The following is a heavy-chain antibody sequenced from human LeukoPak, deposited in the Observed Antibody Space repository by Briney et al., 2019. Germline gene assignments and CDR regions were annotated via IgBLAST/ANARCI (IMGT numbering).Heavy chain of an antibody. D-gene: IGHD2-8*01. CDR2: IYYSGST. J-gene: IGHJ4*02. Sequence: SETLSLTCTVSGGSISSSSYYWGWIRQPPGKGLEWIGSIYYSGSTYYNPSLKSRVTISVDTSKNQFSLKLSSVTAADTAVYYCARHEASDVLMVYAIFFDYWGQGTLVTVSS. CDR3: ARHEASDVLMVYAIFFDY. CDR1: GGSISSSSYY. V-gene: IGHV4-39*01.